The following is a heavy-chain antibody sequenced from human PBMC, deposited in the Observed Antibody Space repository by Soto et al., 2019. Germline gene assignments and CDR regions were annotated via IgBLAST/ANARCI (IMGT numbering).Heavy chain of an antibody. D-gene: IGHD2-15*01. Sequence: QVQLVQSGAEVKKPGASVKVSCKASGYTFTSYYMHWVRQAPGQGLEWMGIINPSGGSTSYAQKCQGRVTMTRDTSTSTVDMELSSLRSEDTAVYYCARGAEVVALGGLDFDYYGMDVWGQGTTVTVSS. J-gene: IGHJ6*02. CDR1: GYTFTSYY. CDR2: INPSGGST. V-gene: IGHV1-46*01. CDR3: ARGAEVVALGGLDFDYYGMDV.